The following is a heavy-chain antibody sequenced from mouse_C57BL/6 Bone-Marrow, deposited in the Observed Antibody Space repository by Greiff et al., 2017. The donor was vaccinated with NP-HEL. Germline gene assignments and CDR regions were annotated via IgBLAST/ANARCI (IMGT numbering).Heavy chain of an antibody. CDR1: GFTFSNYW. J-gene: IGHJ3*01. CDR2: IRLKSDNYAT. CDR3: TDPSRFAY. V-gene: IGHV6-3*01. Sequence: EVQLVQSGGGLVQPGGSMKLSCVASGFTFSNYWMNWVRQSPEKGLEWVAQIRLKSDNYATHYAESVKGRFTISRDDSKSSLYMQMNNLRAEDTGIYYGTDPSRFAYWGQGTLVTVSA.